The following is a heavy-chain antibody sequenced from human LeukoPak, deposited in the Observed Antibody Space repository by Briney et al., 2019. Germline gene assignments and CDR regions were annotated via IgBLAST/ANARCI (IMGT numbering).Heavy chain of an antibody. CDR1: GGSISSSNW. D-gene: IGHD5-18*01. CDR3: AKGAGGFSYYNWFDP. J-gene: IGHJ5*02. Sequence: PSETLSLTCAVSGGSISSSNWWSWVRQPPGKGLEWIGEIYHSGSTNYNPSLKSRVTISVDKSKNQFSLKLASVTAADTAIYYCAKGAGGFSYYNWFDPWGQGTLVTVSS. V-gene: IGHV4-4*02. CDR2: IYHSGST.